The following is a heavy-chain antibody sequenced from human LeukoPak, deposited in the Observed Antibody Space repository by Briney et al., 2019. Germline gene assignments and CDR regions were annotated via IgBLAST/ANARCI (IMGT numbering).Heavy chain of an antibody. D-gene: IGHD3-22*01. V-gene: IGHV7-4-1*02. CDR2: INTNTGKP. Sequence: GASVKVSCKASGYTFLTYTMHWVRQAPGQGLEWMGWINTNTGKPAYAQGFTGRFVFSLDTSVGTAYLQISSLKSEDSAVYYCARGVYDSSGYVDYWGQGTLVTVSS. CDR3: ARGVYDSSGYVDY. J-gene: IGHJ4*02. CDR1: GYTFLTYT.